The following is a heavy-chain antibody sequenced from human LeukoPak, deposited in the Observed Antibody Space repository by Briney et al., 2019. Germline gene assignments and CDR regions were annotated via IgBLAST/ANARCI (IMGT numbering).Heavy chain of an antibody. D-gene: IGHD5-18*01. J-gene: IGHJ4*02. CDR1: GYSFTNYD. CDR2: MNPKSGDT. Sequence: ASVKVSCKASGYSFTNYDINWVRQATGQGLEWMGWMNPKSGDTGYSQKFQGRVFITRDTSINTAYMELSSLGSDDTAVYYCARDLGYSYGLVYWGQGTLVTVSS. V-gene: IGHV1-8*03. CDR3: ARDLGYSYGLVY.